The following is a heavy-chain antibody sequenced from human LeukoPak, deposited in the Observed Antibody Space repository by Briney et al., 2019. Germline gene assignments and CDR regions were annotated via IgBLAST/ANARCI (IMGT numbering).Heavy chain of an antibody. CDR2: INPNSGGT. CDR3: ARGKQYSSPNWFDP. CDR1: GYTFTGYY. J-gene: IGHJ5*02. V-gene: IGHV1-2*02. Sequence: GASVKVSCKASGYTFTGYYMHWVRQAPGQGLEWMGWINPNSGGTNYAQKLQGRVTMTRDTSIGTAYMELSRLRSDDTAVYYCARGKQYSSPNWFDPWGQGTLVTVSS. D-gene: IGHD6-6*01.